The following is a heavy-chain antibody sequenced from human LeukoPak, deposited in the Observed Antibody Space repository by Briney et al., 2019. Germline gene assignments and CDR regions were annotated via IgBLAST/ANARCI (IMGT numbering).Heavy chain of an antibody. J-gene: IGHJ3*01. D-gene: IGHD6-13*01. CDR2: IYYSGNT. V-gene: IGHV4-39*01. CDR3: ARLFSSSWYRGAFDL. Sequence: WETLAITCTVSGGSISSSSYYWGSIRQPPGKGLEWIGSIYYSGNTYYNPSLKSRVTISVDTSKNQFSLKLSSVTAADTAVYYCARLFSSSWYRGAFDLWGQGKMVTASS. CDR1: GGSISSSSYY.